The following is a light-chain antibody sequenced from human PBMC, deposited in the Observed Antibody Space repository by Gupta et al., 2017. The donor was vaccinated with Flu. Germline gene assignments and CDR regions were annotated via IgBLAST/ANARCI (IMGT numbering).Light chain of an antibody. V-gene: IGKV1-5*03. CDR2: ETS. Sequence: DKQMPHSPSSPSGAEGDRVTITCRASQNVDRWLAWYQQRPGRAPKLLIYETSNLESGVPSRFSGSGSGTEFTLTISSLQPDDFATYFYQRYDTFPNSFGQGTKVEIK. CDR1: QNVDRW. CDR3: QRYDTFPNS. J-gene: IGKJ2*03.